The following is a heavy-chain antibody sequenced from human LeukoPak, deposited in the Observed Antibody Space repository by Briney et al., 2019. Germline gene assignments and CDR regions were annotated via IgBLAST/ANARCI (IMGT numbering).Heavy chain of an antibody. CDR1: GESLTSYY. CDR3: ARGAWATRLGS. V-gene: IGHV4-34*01. Sequence: SETLSLTCAVYGESLTSYYWSWVRQPPGEGLEWIGEIYESGTTEYNPSLKSRVTISMVPSKQQFPLSLSSVTAADTAVYYCARGAWATRLGSWGLGTPVIVSS. CDR2: IYESGTT. J-gene: IGHJ4*02. D-gene: IGHD2-15*01.